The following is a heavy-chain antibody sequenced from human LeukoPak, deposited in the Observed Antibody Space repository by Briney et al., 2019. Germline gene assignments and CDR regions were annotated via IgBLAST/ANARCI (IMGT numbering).Heavy chain of an antibody. J-gene: IGHJ4*02. D-gene: IGHD1-7*01. CDR3: AKVYWNYRGFDS. V-gene: IGHV3-23*01. CDR1: GFTLSSYA. Sequence: GGSLRLSCAASGFTLSSYAMSWVRQAPGKGLEWVSAISGSGGSTYYADSVKGRFTISRDNSKNTLYLQMNSLRAEDTAVHYCAKVYWNYRGFDSWGQGTLVTVSS. CDR2: ISGSGGST.